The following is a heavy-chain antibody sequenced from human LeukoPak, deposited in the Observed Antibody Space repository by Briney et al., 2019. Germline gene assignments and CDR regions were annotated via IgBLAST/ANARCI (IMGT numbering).Heavy chain of an antibody. CDR1: GFTFSSYW. D-gene: IGHD3-10*01. J-gene: IGHJ6*02. CDR3: ARDKEVRGVIGGMDV. CDR2: IKQGESEK. V-gene: IGHV3-7*04. Sequence: GGSLRLSCAASGFTFSSYWMSWARQAPGNGLEWVANIKQGESEKYYVDSVKGRFTISRDNAKNSLYLQMNSLRAEDTAVYYCARDKEVRGVIGGMDVWGQGTTVTVSS.